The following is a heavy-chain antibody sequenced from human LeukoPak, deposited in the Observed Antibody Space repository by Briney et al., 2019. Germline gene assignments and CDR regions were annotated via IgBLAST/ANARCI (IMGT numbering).Heavy chain of an antibody. D-gene: IGHD6-13*01. CDR1: GFTFSSYE. V-gene: IGHV3-48*03. J-gene: IGHJ3*02. CDR3: ARVGYSSSWYKADAFDI. Sequence: PGGSLRLSCAASGFTFSSYEMNWVRQAPGKELEWVSYISSSGSTIYYADSVKGRFTISRDNAKNSLYLQMNSLRAEDTAVYYCARVGYSSSWYKADAFDIWGQGTMVTVSS. CDR2: ISSSGSTI.